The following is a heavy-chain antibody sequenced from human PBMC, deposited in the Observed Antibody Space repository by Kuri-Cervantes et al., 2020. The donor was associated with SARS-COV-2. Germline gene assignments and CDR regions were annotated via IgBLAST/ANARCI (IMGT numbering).Heavy chain of an antibody. CDR1: GFTFSDYY. CDR3: ARQGYCSGGSCYSGAMDV. D-gene: IGHD2-15*01. J-gene: IGHJ6*02. V-gene: IGHV3-11*03. Sequence: GESLKISFAASGFTFSDYYMSWIRQAPGKGLEWVSYISSSSSYTNYADSVKGRFTISRDNAKNSLYLQMNSLRAEDTAVYYCARQGYCSGGSCYSGAMDVWGQGTTVTVSS. CDR2: ISSSSSYT.